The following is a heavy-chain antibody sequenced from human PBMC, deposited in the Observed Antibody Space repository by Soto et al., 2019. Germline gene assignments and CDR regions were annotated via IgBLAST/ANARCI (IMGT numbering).Heavy chain of an antibody. D-gene: IGHD6-19*01. CDR3: ARAVRFPRSWFGP. Sequence: PSETLSLTCGVYGGSFRNYYWIWVRQPPGKGLEWIGEVNHSGEATYNPSLQSRVSISLDTSNNHFSLKMTSVTAADTAIYFCARAVRFPRSWFGPWGQGTQVTVSS. CDR1: GGSFRNYY. J-gene: IGHJ5*02. V-gene: IGHV4-34*01. CDR2: VNHSGEA.